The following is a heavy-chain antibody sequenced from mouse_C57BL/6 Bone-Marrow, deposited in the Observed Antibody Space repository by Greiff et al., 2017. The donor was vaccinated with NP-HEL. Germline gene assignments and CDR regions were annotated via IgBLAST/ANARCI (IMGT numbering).Heavy chain of an antibody. CDR2: INSDGGST. CDR3: ARQGIYYFDY. V-gene: IGHV5-2*01. CDR1: EYEFPSHD. Sequence: DVMLVASGGGLVQPGESLKLSCESNEYEFPSHDMSWVRKTPEKRLELVAAINSDGGSTYYPATMERRFIISRDNTKKTLYLQMSSLRSEDTALYYCARQGIYYFDYWGQGTTLTVSS. J-gene: IGHJ2*01.